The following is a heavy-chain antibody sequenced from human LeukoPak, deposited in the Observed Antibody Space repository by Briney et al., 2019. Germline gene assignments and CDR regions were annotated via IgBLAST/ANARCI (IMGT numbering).Heavy chain of an antibody. D-gene: IGHD4-17*01. CDR3: ARENTVTKYYYYYYMDV. CDR2: ISSSGSTI. CDR1: GFTVSSNY. V-gene: IGHV3-11*04. J-gene: IGHJ6*03. Sequence: PGGSLRLSCAASGFTVSSNYMSWVRQAPGKGLEWVSYISSSGSTIYYADSVKGRFTISRDNAKNSLYLQMNSLRAEDTAVYYCARENTVTKYYYYYYMDVWGKGTTVTVSS.